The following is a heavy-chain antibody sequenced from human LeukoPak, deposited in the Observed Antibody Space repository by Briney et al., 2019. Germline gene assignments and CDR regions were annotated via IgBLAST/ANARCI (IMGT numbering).Heavy chain of an antibody. J-gene: IGHJ4*02. CDR3: AMLPRELGRDTHTAMVTDY. V-gene: IGHV4-30-4*01. CDR1: GGSISSGDYY. Sequence: SETLSLTCTVSGGSISSGDYYWSWIRQPPGKGLEWIGYIYYSGSTYYNPSRKSRVTISVDTSKNQFSLKLSSVTAADTAVYYCAMLPRELGRDTHTAMVTDYWGQGTLVTVSS. D-gene: IGHD5-18*01. CDR2: IYYSGST.